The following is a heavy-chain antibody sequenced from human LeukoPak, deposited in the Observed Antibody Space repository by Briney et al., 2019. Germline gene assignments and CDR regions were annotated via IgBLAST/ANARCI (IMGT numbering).Heavy chain of an antibody. D-gene: IGHD6-19*01. CDR3: AKRGDRSGWSYYFDY. J-gene: IGHJ4*02. V-gene: IGHV3-23*01. CDR1: GFTFSSYA. Sequence: GGSLRPSCAASGFTFSSYAMSWVRQAPGKGLEWVSAISGSGTSTYYADSVKGRFTISRDNSENTLYLQMSSLTDEDTAVYFCAKRGDRSGWSYYFDYWGQGTLVTVSS. CDR2: ISGSGTST.